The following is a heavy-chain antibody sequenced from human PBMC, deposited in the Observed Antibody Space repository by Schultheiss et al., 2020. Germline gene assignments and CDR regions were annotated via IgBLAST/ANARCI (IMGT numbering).Heavy chain of an antibody. CDR2: IYPGDSDT. D-gene: IGHD4-11*01. J-gene: IGHJ6*02. CDR1: GYSFTSYW. Sequence: GESLKISCKGSGYSFTSYWIGWVRQMPGKGLEWMGIIYPGDSDTRYSPSFQGQVTISADKSISTAYLQWSSLKASDTAMYYCARRKGTRALGERGRYSNYYYGMDVWGQGTTVT. V-gene: IGHV5-51*01. CDR3: ARRKGTRALGERGRYSNYYYGMDV.